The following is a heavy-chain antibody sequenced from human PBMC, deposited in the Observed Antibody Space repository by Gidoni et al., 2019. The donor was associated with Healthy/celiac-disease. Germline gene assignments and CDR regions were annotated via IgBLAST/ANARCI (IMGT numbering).Heavy chain of an antibody. Sequence: QVQLQESGPGLVKPSETLSLTCTVSGGSIRSYYWSWIRQPPGKGLEWIGYIYYSGSTNYNPSLKSRVTISVDTSKNQFSLKLSSVTAADTAVYYCARDTDYGDYCRGAFDIWGQGTMVTVSS. CDR2: IYYSGST. D-gene: IGHD4-17*01. CDR1: GGSIRSYY. V-gene: IGHV4-59*01. J-gene: IGHJ3*02. CDR3: ARDTDYGDYCRGAFDI.